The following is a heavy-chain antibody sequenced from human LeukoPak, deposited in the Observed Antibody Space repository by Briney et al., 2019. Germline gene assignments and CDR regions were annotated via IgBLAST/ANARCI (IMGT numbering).Heavy chain of an antibody. D-gene: IGHD4-17*01. CDR2: NGDT. V-gene: IGHV1-18*01. J-gene: IGHJ4*02. Sequence: NGDTNYAQKLQGRVTMTTDTSTSTAYMELSSLRSEDTAVYYCATDPRVVTTGDGYWGQGTLVTVSS. CDR3: ATDPRVVTTGDGY.